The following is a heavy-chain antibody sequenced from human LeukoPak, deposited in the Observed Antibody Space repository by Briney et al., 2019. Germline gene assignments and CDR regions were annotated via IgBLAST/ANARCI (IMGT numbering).Heavy chain of an antibody. V-gene: IGHV3-33*01. CDR3: ARGVAVVVPAAIQYYFDY. CDR1: GFTFSSYG. Sequence: PGRSLRLSCAASGFTFSSYGMHWVRQAPGKGLEWVAVIWYDGSNKYYADSVKGRFTISRDNSKNTLYLQMNSLRAEDTVVYYCARGVAVVVPAAIQYYFDYWGQGTLVTVSS. D-gene: IGHD2-2*01. CDR2: IWYDGSNK. J-gene: IGHJ4*02.